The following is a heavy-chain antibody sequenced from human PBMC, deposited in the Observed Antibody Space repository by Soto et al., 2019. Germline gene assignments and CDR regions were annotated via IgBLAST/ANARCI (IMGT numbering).Heavy chain of an antibody. Sequence: QMQLQESGPGLVKPSQTLSLICSVSGGSISRPGYYWAWIRQHPARGLEWIGSISYSGNSNHNPSLQSRLILSVDTSQNCFSLRLYSVTAADTAVYYCARLRRDGSGFPELWGQGARVTVSS. D-gene: IGHD3-22*01. CDR1: GGSISRPGYY. CDR2: ISYSGNS. J-gene: IGHJ4*02. CDR3: ARLRRDGSGFPEL. V-gene: IGHV4-31*03.